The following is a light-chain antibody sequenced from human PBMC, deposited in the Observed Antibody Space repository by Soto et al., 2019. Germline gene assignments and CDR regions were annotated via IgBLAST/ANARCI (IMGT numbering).Light chain of an antibody. Sequence: QSVLTQPPSVSGAPGQRVIISCTGSRSNIGAGSDVQWYQQLPGTAPKLLIYGNSNRPSGVPDRFSGSKSGTSASLAINGRQAEDEADYYCQAYDSSLSGVVFGGGTKLTVL. CDR2: GNS. CDR3: QAYDSSLSGVV. J-gene: IGLJ2*01. V-gene: IGLV1-40*01. CDR1: RSNIGAGSD.